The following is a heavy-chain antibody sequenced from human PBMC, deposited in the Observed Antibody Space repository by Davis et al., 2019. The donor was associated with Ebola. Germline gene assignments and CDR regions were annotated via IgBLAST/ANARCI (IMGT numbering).Heavy chain of an antibody. V-gene: IGHV1-69*13. Sequence: SVKVSCKASGGTFSSYAISWVRQAPGQGLEWMGGIIPIFGTANYAQKFQGRLTIIADGSTSTAYMDLNSLTSEDTAVYYCAREVWGRGSSYWGQGTLVTVSS. CDR3: AREVWGRGSSY. J-gene: IGHJ4*02. D-gene: IGHD3-16*01. CDR2: IIPIFGTA. CDR1: GGTFSSYA.